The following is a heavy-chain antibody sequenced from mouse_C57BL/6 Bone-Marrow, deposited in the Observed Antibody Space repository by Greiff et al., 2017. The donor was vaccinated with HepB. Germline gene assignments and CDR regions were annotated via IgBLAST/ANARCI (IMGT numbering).Heavy chain of an antibody. D-gene: IGHD1-1*01. V-gene: IGHV1-81*01. CDR2: IYPRSGNT. CDR3: ARGTYGSSYGRYFDV. CDR1: GYTFTSYG. Sequence: VQLQQSGAELARPGASVKLSCKASGYTFTSYGISWVKQRTGQGLEWIGEIYPRSGNTYYHEKFKGKATLAADKSSSTAYMELRSLTSEDSAVYVCARGTYGSSYGRYFDVWGTGTTVTVSS. J-gene: IGHJ1*03.